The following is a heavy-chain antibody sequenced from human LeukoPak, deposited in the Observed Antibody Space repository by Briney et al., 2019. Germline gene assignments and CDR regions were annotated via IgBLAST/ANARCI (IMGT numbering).Heavy chain of an antibody. J-gene: IGHJ4*02. Sequence: SETLSLTCTVSGDSINSYYWSWIRQPPGKGLEWIGHIYYSGSTNYNPSLKSRVTISVDTSKNQSSLKLRFVTAADTAVYYCARVGITMVRGVIPKGGDYFDYWGQGTLVTVSS. V-gene: IGHV4-59*08. D-gene: IGHD3-10*01. CDR3: ARVGITMVRGVIPKGGDYFDY. CDR1: GDSINSYY. CDR2: IYYSGST.